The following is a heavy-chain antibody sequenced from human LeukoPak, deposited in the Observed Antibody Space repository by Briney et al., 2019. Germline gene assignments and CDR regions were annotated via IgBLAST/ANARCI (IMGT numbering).Heavy chain of an antibody. CDR1: GDSISSGGYS. J-gene: IGHJ4*02. CDR3: ARGLSDYDTSGPILGY. CDR2: IYHSGST. V-gene: IGHV4-30-2*01. D-gene: IGHD3-22*01. Sequence: PSETLSLTCAVSGDSISSGGYSRSWIRQPPGKGLEWIGYIYHSGSTYYSPSLKSRVTISVDRSKNQFSLKLSSVTAADTAVYYCARGLSDYDTSGPILGYWGQGTLVTVSS.